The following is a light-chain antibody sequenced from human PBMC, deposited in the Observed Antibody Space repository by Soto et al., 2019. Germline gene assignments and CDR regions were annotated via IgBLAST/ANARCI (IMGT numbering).Light chain of an antibody. V-gene: IGLV1-51*01. Sequence: QSVLTQPPSVSAAPGQTVTISCSGSSSNIGNNYVSWYQQLPGTAPKLLIYDNNKRPSGIPDRFSGSKSGTSATLGITGLQTGDEADYYCGTWDSSLSAGRYVFGTGTKVTVL. J-gene: IGLJ1*01. CDR3: GTWDSSLSAGRYV. CDR2: DNN. CDR1: SSNIGNNY.